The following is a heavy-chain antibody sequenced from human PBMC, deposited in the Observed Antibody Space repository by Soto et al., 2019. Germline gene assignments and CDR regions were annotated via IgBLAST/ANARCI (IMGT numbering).Heavy chain of an antibody. CDR1: GFTFSSYA. D-gene: IGHD5-12*01. CDR3: ARDVRYSGYTVPFDY. Sequence: GGSLRISCTASGFTFSSYAMHWVRQAPGKGLEWVAVISYDGSNKYYADSVKGRFTISRDNSKNTLYLQMNSLRAEDTAVYYCARDVRYSGYTVPFDYWGQGTLVTVSS. J-gene: IGHJ4*02. CDR2: ISYDGSNK. V-gene: IGHV3-30-3*01.